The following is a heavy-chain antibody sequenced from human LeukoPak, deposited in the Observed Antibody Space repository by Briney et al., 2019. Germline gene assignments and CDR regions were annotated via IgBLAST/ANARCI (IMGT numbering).Heavy chain of an antibody. CDR3: AKDWTSHNGVYDCLDF. Sequence: GGSLRLSCAASGFSFDVHAMTWVRQAPGKGPEWVATIGGPAETFYADSVKGRFTISRANTRYTLYMQMNRLRAEESALYYCAKDWTSHNGVYDCLDFRSQGTQVTVSS. CDR2: IGGPAET. D-gene: IGHD3-16*01. J-gene: IGHJ4*02. V-gene: IGHV3-23*01. CDR1: GFSFDVHA.